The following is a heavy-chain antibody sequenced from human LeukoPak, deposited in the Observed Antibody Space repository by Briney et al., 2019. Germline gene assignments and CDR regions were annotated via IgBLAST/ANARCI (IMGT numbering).Heavy chain of an antibody. CDR2: IYYSGST. D-gene: IGHD4-17*01. CDR3: ARYRTTVTTAGLVAFDI. V-gene: IGHV4-39*01. J-gene: IGHJ3*02. CDR1: GSSISSSSYY. Sequence: PSETLSLTCTVSGSSISSSSYYWGWIRQPPGTGLEWIGSIYYSGSTYYNPSLKSRVTISVDTSKNQFSLKLSSVTAADTAVYYCARYRTTVTTAGLVAFDIWGQGTMVTVSS.